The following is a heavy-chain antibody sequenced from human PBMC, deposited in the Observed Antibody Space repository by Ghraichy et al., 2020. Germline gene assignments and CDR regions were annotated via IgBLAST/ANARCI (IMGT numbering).Heavy chain of an antibody. D-gene: IGHD2-15*01. Sequence: WGSLRLSCAASGFTFSTYWMHWVRQAPGKGLVWVARIKSDGTITDYADSVKGRFTISRDNAKNTLYLQMNSLRAEDTAVYYCARERTYGLLPTFDYWGQGTLVTVSS. V-gene: IGHV3-74*01. J-gene: IGHJ4*02. CDR3: ARERTYGLLPTFDY. CDR2: IKSDGTIT. CDR1: GFTFSTYW.